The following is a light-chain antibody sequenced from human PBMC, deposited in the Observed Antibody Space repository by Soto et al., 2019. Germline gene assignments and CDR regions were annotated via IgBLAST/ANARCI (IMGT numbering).Light chain of an antibody. Sequence: QSVLTQPPSASGSPGQSLTISCTGTSSDVGGYNFVSWYQQHPGKAPKLMISDVNRRPSGVPDRFSGSKSGNTASLTVSGLQAEYEADYYCSSYAGSNNWVFGGGTKLTVL. J-gene: IGLJ3*02. CDR1: SSDVGGYNF. V-gene: IGLV2-8*01. CDR3: SSYAGSNNWV. CDR2: DVN.